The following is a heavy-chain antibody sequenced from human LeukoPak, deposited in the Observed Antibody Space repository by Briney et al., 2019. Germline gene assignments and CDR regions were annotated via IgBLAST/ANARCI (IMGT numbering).Heavy chain of an antibody. Sequence: PGGSLRLSCAASGFTFSSYSINWVRQAPGKGLEWVSYISSSSSYIYYADSVKGRFTISRDNAKNSLYLQMNSLRAEDTAVYYCATESIELATIPLGYWGQGTLVTVSS. CDR2: ISSSSSYI. CDR1: GFTFSSYS. V-gene: IGHV3-21*01. J-gene: IGHJ4*02. D-gene: IGHD5-24*01. CDR3: ATESIELATIPLGY.